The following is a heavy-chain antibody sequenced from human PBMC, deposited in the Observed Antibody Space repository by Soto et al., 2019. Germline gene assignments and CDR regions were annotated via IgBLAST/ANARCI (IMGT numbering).Heavy chain of an antibody. V-gene: IGHV3-48*02. J-gene: IGHJ1*01. CDR2: ISSTSSII. D-gene: IGHD3-9*01. Sequence: EVQLVESGGGLVQPGGFLRLSCAASGFSFSSHSMNWVRQAPGKGLEWVSYISSTSSIIYYADSVKGRFTTSRDNAKNSLYLQMNSLRDEDTAVYYWARAKGWPDISFHPWGQGTLVIVSS. CDR1: GFSFSSHS. CDR3: ARAKGWPDISFHP.